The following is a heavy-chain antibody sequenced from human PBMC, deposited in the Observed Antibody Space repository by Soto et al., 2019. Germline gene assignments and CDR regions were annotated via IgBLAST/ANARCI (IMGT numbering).Heavy chain of an antibody. CDR3: ARDLMPNDRGLGDLAY. CDR2: ITSKTGDQ. J-gene: IGHJ4*02. V-gene: IGHV3-21*02. CDR1: GFTFNKYS. D-gene: IGHD3-22*01. Sequence: EVRLVESGGCLVKPGRSLRLSCAASGFTFNKYSMNWVRQAPGKGLEWVSSITSKTGDQYYADSVKGRFIISRDNTNNSLSLQVTSLRDEDTAVYYCARDLMPNDRGLGDLAYWGQGTLVTVSS.